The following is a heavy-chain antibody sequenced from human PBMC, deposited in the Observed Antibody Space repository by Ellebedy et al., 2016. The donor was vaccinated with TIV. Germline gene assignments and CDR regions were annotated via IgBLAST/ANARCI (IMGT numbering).Heavy chain of an antibody. CDR1: GFTFSSYA. CDR2: ISGSGGST. CDR3: AKDSFGSGIAVPFDY. Sequence: GESLKISCAASGFTFSSYAMSWVRQAPGKGLEWVSAISGSGGSTYYADSVKGRFTISRDNSKNTLYLQMNSLRAEDTAVYYCAKDSFGSGIAVPFDYWGQGTLVTVSS. J-gene: IGHJ4*02. V-gene: IGHV3-23*01. D-gene: IGHD6-19*01.